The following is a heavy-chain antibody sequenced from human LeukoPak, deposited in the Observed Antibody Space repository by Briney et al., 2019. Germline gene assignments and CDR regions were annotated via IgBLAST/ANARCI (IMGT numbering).Heavy chain of an antibody. V-gene: IGHV4-39*07. Sequence: SETLSLTCTVSGGSISSSSYYWGWIRQPPGKGLEWIGHIYYSGSTYYNPSLKSRGIISVDTSKNQFSLKLSSVTAADTAVYYCARDSRAGSSSPYYYYYGMDVWGQGTTVTVSS. CDR1: GGSISSSSYY. CDR2: IYYSGST. J-gene: IGHJ6*02. CDR3: ARDSRAGSSSPYYYYYGMDV. D-gene: IGHD6-6*01.